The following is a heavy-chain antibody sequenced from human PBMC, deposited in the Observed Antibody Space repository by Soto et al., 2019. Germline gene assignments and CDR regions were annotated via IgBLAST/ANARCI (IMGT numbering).Heavy chain of an antibody. J-gene: IGHJ6*02. V-gene: IGHV1-69*01. CDR2: NIPFFGTS. D-gene: IGHD1-26*01. CDR3: ARVGHITNYGMAV. CDR1: GGTFSSYP. Sequence: QVQLVQSGGEVKRPGSSVKVSCEASGGTFSSYPINWVRQAPGQGLEWMGGNIPFFGTSNYAQKFQGRVTITADDSTSTAYMELRSLRSEDTAVYYCARVGHITNYGMAVWGQGTTVTVSS.